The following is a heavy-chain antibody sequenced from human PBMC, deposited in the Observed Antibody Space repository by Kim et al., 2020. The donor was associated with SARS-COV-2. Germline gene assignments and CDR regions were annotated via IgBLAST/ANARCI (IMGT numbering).Heavy chain of an antibody. CDR3: ARGDGLRYSGSYYRSRHFDL. CDR2: INHSGST. CDR1: GGSFSGYY. Sequence: SETLSLTCAVYGGSFSGYYWSWIRQPPGKGLEWIGEINHSGSTNYNPSLKSRVTISVDTSKNQFSLKLSSVTAADTAVYYCARGDGLRYSGSYYRSRHFDLWRRGTLVTVSS. V-gene: IGHV4-34*01. D-gene: IGHD1-26*01. J-gene: IGHJ2*01.